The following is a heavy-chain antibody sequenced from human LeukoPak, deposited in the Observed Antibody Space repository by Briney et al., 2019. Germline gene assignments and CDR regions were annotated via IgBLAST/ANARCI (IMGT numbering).Heavy chain of an antibody. D-gene: IGHD5-18*01. J-gene: IGHJ6*04. CDR3: AKGSGYSYGSVLKAYGMDV. CDR1: GFFFSNYW. Sequence: GGSLRLSCAASGFFFSNYWMSWVRQAPGKGLEWVSDTSGSGGSTYYADSVKGRFTISRDNSKNTLYLQMNSLRAEDTAVYYCAKGSGYSYGSVLKAYGMDVWGKGTTVTVSS. CDR2: TSGSGGST. V-gene: IGHV3-23*01.